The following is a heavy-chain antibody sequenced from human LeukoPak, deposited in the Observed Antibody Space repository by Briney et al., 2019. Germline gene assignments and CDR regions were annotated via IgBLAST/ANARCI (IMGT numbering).Heavy chain of an antibody. CDR1: GGSISSGGYY. Sequence: ASEILSLTCTVSGGSISSGGYYWNWIRQHPGKGLEWIGYIYYSGSTYYNPSLKSRVTISVDTSKNQFSLKLSSVTAADTAVYYCARYTIFGVVMPFDYWGQGTLVTVSS. CDR3: ARYTIFGVVMPFDY. D-gene: IGHD3-3*01. V-gene: IGHV4-31*03. CDR2: IYYSGST. J-gene: IGHJ4*02.